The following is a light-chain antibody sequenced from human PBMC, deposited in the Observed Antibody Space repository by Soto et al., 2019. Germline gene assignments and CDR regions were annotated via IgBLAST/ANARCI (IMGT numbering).Light chain of an antibody. CDR2: SAS. Sequence: DIQMTQSPSSLSASVGDRVTITCRASQSMSNYLHLYQQQPGKAPKLLIYSASTLQACVPSKFSGSGSGPDFTLNIISLQPEDLATYSCHQSYIMPLTFGQGTTVEIK. CDR3: HQSYIMPLT. V-gene: IGKV1-39*01. J-gene: IGKJ1*01. CDR1: QSMSNY.